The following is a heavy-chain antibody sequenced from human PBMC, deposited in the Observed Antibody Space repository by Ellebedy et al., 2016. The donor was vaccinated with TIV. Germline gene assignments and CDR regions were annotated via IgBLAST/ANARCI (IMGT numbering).Heavy chain of an antibody. D-gene: IGHD6-13*01. J-gene: IGHJ5*02. CDR2: ISYSGVT. V-gene: IGHV4-59*01. Sequence: GSLRLXCTVSGGSLSGFHWSWIRQTPGKGLEWIGHISYSGVTSYNPSLKSRVIISVDTSKNQFSLNLSSVTAADTAVYYCAKLGNPAQAAAATGSWGQGTLVTVSS. CDR3: AKLGNPAQAAAATGS. CDR1: GGSLSGFH.